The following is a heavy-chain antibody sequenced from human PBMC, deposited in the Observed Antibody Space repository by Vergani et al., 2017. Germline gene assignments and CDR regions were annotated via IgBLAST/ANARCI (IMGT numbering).Heavy chain of an antibody. CDR1: GFTFSSYG. CDR3: AKDLWDGDYPVRSAYFDY. CDR2: ISGSGGST. J-gene: IGHJ4*02. Sequence: VQLVESGGGMVQPGRSLRLSCAASGFTFSSYGMHWVRQAPGKGLEWVSAISGSGGSTYYADSVKGRFTISRDNSKNTLYLKMNSLRAEDTAVYYCAKDLWDGDYPVRSAYFDYWGQGTLVTVSS. V-gene: IGHV3-23*04. D-gene: IGHD4-17*01.